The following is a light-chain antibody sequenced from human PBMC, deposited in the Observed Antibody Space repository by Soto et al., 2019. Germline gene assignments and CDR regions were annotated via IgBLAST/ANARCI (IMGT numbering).Light chain of an antibody. CDR3: ETWDSTTRV. CDR2: VEGSGSY. CDR1: SGHSTNT. J-gene: IGLJ3*02. Sequence: QPVLTQSSSASASLGSSVKLTCTLSSGHSTNTIAWHQQQPGQAPRYLMKVEGSGSYSRGSGLPDRLSGSSSGADRYLTXXXXXXXXEXDYYCETWDSTTRVYGGGTKVTVL. V-gene: IGLV4-60*02.